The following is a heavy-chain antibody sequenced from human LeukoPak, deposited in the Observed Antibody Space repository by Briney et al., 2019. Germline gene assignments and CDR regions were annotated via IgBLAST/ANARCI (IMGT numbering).Heavy chain of an antibody. J-gene: IGHJ4*02. CDR2: IKSKTDGGTT. V-gene: IGHV3-15*01. CDR1: GFTFSNAW. Sequence: GGSHRLSCAASGFTFSNAWMSWVRQAPGKGLEWVGRIKSKTDGGTTDYAAPVKGRFTISRDDSKNTLYLQMNSLKTEDTAVYYCTTDLEGAGDFDYWGQGTLVTVSS. D-gene: IGHD1-26*01. CDR3: TTDLEGAGDFDY.